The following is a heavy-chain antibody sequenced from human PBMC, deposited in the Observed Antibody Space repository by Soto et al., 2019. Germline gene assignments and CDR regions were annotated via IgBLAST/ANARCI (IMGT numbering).Heavy chain of an antibody. CDR1: GYTLTELS. D-gene: IGHD3-22*01. J-gene: IGHJ3*02. CDR2: FDPEDGET. CDR3: ATDYYDSSGRAFDI. Sequence: ASVKVSCKVSGYTLTELSMHWVRQAPGKGLEWMGGFDPEDGETIYAQKFQGRVTMTEDISTDTAYMELSSLRSEDTAVYYCATDYYDSSGRAFDIWGQGTMVTVSS. V-gene: IGHV1-24*01.